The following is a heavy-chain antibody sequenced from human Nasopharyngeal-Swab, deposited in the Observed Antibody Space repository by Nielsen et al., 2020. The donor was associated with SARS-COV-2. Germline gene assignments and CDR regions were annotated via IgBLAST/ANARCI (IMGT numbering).Heavy chain of an antibody. D-gene: IGHD1-26*01. V-gene: IGHV3-7*01. CDR1: GFTFSTYW. CDR3: ARVARRGFDY. Sequence: GESLKISCAASGFTFSTYWMSWVRQAPGKGLEWVANIKEDGSEKYYVDSVKGRFTISRDNAKNSLYLQMNSLRAEDTAVYYCARVARRGFDYWGQGTLVIVSS. J-gene: IGHJ4*02. CDR2: IKEDGSEK.